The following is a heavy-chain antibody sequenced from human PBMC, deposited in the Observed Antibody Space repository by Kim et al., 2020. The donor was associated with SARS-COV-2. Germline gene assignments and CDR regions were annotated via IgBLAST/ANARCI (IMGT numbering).Heavy chain of an antibody. CDR3: GKDFGPGVGAIGY. V-gene: IGHV3-9*01. Sequence: GGSLRLSCETSGFTFSDYAMHWVRKSPAKGLEWVSGISRDSGHREYADYVKVRCTISRDNAKKSLYLQMDSLRLEDTVLYYCGKDFGPGVGAIGYGGQG. J-gene: IGHJ4*02. CDR2: ISRDSGHR. D-gene: IGHD1-26*01. CDR1: GFTFSDYA.